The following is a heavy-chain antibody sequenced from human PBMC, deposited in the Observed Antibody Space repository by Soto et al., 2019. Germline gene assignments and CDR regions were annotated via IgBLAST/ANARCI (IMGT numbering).Heavy chain of an antibody. D-gene: IGHD3-22*01. J-gene: IGHJ4*02. CDR3: AREYYYDSSGYYYD. V-gene: IGHV1-46*01. Sequence: ASVKVALKSSLYTFTSDYMHWLRQSPVQGLEWMGIINPSGGSTSYAQKFQGRVTITADESTSTAYMELSSLRSEDTAVYYCAREYYYDSSGYYYDWGQGTLVTVSS. CDR1: LYTFTSDY. CDR2: INPSGGST.